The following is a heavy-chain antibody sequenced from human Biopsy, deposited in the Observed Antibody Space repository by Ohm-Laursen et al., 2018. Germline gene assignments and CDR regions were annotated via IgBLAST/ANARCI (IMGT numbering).Heavy chain of an antibody. CDR1: GDSIRTYY. J-gene: IGHJ3*02. V-gene: IGHV4-4*07. CDR2: IYPGGGT. D-gene: IGHD1-26*01. Sequence: SETLSLTCPVSGDSIRTYYWSWIRQAAGKGLEWIGRIYPGGGTIYNPSLKSRVTMSVDTSKNHFSLNLNSVTAADTAVYYCAGIVLGPTNDAFDIWGQGTMVTVSS. CDR3: AGIVLGPTNDAFDI.